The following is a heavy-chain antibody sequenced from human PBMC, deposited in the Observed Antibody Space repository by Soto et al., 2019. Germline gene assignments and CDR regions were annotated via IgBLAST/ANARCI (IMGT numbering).Heavy chain of an antibody. CDR3: ARDGSTSPEFYYRMEV. Sequence: QVQLVASGGGGVQPGRSLRLSCEAFGITCSNRDMHWVRPAPGKGLQWVASVWSAGSNRYSADSVKGRFTMSRDNYKQTLCLKMNDLRADGAAVYYCARDGSTSPEFYYRMEVWGHEPTVSVFS. V-gene: IGHV3-33*01. CDR1: GITCSNRD. J-gene: IGHJ6*02. CDR2: VWSAGSNR. D-gene: IGHD2-8*01.